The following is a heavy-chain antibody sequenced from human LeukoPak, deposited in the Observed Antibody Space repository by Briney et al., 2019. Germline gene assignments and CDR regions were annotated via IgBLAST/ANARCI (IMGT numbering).Heavy chain of an antibody. J-gene: IGHJ4*02. Sequence: SETLSLTCSVSGGSISSGSYYWSWIRQPAGKGLEWIGRIYTSGSTNYNPSLKSRVTMSFDASNNQFSLRLSSVTAADTAVYYCARVTTGGYYNYWGQGTLVIVSS. D-gene: IGHD3-22*01. CDR1: GGSISSGSYY. V-gene: IGHV4-61*02. CDR2: IYTSGST. CDR3: ARVTTGGYYNY.